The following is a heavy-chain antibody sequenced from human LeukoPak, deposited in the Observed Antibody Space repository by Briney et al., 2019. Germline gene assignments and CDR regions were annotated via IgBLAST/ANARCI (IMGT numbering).Heavy chain of an antibody. J-gene: IGHJ4*02. CDR2: ISSSGSTI. CDR1: GFTFSDYY. CDR3: ARDRGYTTFDY. V-gene: IGHV3-11*04. D-gene: IGHD3-16*02. Sequence: GGSLRLSCAASGFTFSDYYMSWIRQAPGKGLEWVSYISSSGSTIYYADSVKGRFTISRDNSKNTLYLQMNSLRAEDTAVYYCARDRGYTTFDYWGQGTLVTVSS.